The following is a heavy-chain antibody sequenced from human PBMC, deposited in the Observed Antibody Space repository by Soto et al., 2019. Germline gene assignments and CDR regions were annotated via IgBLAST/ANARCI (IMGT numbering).Heavy chain of an antibody. CDR3: ARVRYSGSWYDYYYGMDV. Sequence: SETLSLTCTVSGGSISSYYWSWIRQPPGKGLEWIGYIYYSGSTNYNPSLKSRVTISVDTSKNQFSLKLSSVTAADTAVYYCARVRYSGSWYDYYYGMDVWGQGTTVTVSS. V-gene: IGHV4-59*01. J-gene: IGHJ6*02. CDR2: IYYSGST. D-gene: IGHD6-13*01. CDR1: GGSISSYY.